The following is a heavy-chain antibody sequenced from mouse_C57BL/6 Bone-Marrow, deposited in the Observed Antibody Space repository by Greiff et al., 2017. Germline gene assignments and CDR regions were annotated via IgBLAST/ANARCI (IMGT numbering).Heavy chain of an antibody. D-gene: IGHD2-5*01. Sequence: QVQLKQSGPGLVAPSQSLSITCTVSGFSLTSYGVHWVRQPPGKGLEWLVVIWSDGSTTYNSALKSRLSTSKDNSKSQVVLKMNSLQTDDTAMYYCARHVSNCYYAMDYWGQGASVTVTS. CDR2: IWSDGST. CDR1: GFSLTSYG. V-gene: IGHV2-6-1*01. CDR3: ARHVSNCYYAMDY. J-gene: IGHJ4*01.